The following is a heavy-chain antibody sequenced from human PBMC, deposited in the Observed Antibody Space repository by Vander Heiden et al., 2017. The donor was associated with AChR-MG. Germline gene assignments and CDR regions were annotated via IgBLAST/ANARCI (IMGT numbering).Heavy chain of an antibody. V-gene: IGHV4-31*03. CDR3: ARLYDNWFDP. Sequence: QVQLQESGPGLVQPSQTLSLTCTVPGGAIGSGGYHWTRFRQHQGKGLEWIGYINNSGSTYYNPSLKSRVTISVNTSKNQFSLKLSSVTAADSAVYYCARLYDNWFDPWGQGTLVTVSS. J-gene: IGHJ5*02. CDR2: INNSGST. CDR1: GGAIGSGGYH. D-gene: IGHD3-16*01.